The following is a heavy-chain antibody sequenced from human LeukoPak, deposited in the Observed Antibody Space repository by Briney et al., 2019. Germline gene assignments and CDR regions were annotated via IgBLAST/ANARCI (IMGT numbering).Heavy chain of an antibody. V-gene: IGHV4-39*01. J-gene: IGHJ4*02. D-gene: IGHD1-20*01. CDR2: IYYSGST. CDR3: ARHPRKTYTWKYYFDY. CDR1: GGSISSSSYY. Sequence: PSETLSLTCTVSGGSISSSSYYWGWIRQPPGKGLEWIGSIYYSGSTYYNPSLKSRVTISVDTSKNQSSLKLSSVTAADTAVYYCARHPRKTYTWKYYFDYWGQGTLVTVSS.